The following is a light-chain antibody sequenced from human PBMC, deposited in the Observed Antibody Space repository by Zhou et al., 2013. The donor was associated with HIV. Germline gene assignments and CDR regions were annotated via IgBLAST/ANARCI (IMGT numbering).Light chain of an antibody. CDR3: QQSYSNPPT. CDR2: AAS. V-gene: IGKV1-39*01. Sequence: DIQMTQSPSSLSASVGDRVTITCRASQGVSNWLAWYQQKPGEAPKILIYAASNLQSGVPSRISGSGSGTEFTLSISSLQPEDFATYYCQQSYSNPPTFGHGTRLEI. J-gene: IGKJ5*01. CDR1: QGVSNW.